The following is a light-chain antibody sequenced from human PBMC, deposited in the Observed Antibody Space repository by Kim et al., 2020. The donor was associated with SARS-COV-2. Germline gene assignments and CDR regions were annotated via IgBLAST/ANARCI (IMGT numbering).Light chain of an antibody. CDR3: QQYSRYPLT. J-gene: IGKJ4*01. CDR2: AAS. Sequence: AVVGDRITITWRASQGIGNYLAWVQQKPGKAPKSLIYAASSLQRGVSSKFSGSGSGTDFTLTINSLQPEDFATYYCQQYSRYPLTFGGGTKVDIK. V-gene: IGKV1-16*02. CDR1: QGIGNY.